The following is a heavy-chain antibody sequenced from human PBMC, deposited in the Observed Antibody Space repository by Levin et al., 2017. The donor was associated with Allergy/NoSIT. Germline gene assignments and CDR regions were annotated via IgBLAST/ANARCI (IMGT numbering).Heavy chain of an antibody. D-gene: IGHD7-27*01. CDR3: ARVWGSIDY. CDR1: GYPFTSYD. Sequence: GASVKVSCKASGYPFTSYDINWVRQATGQGLEWIGWMNPNSGYTGCAQKFQGRVTMTRNAALSTAYMELTSLTSEDTAVYYCARVWGSIDYWGQGTLVTVSS. CDR2: MNPNSGYT. J-gene: IGHJ4*02. V-gene: IGHV1-8*01.